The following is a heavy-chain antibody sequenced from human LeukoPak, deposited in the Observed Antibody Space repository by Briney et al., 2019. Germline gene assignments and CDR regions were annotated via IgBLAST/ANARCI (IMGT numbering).Heavy chain of an antibody. CDR1: GGSISSSNYY. J-gene: IGHJ4*02. V-gene: IGHV4-39*07. Sequence: SETLSLTCIVSGGSISSSNYYWGWIRQPPGKGLEWIGTIYYSGSTYYNPSLKSRVTISVDTSKNHFSLKLSSVTAADTAVYYCASLIAAAALFPYFDYWGQGTLVTVSS. CDR2: IYYSGST. D-gene: IGHD6-13*01. CDR3: ASLIAAAALFPYFDY.